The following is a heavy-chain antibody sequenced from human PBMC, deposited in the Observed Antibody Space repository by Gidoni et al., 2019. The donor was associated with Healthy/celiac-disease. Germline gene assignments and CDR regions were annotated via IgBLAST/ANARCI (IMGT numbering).Heavy chain of an antibody. Sequence: EVQLVESGGGLVKPGGSLRLSCAASGFTFSSYSMNWVRQAPGKGLEWVSSISSSSSYIYYADSVKGRFTISRDNAKNSLYLQMNSLRAEDTAVYYCARVGRYDFWSGYLDTYYYYYGMDVWGQGTTVTVSS. CDR2: ISSSSSYI. D-gene: IGHD3-3*01. J-gene: IGHJ6*02. CDR1: GFTFSSYS. V-gene: IGHV3-21*01. CDR3: ARVGRYDFWSGYLDTYYYYYGMDV.